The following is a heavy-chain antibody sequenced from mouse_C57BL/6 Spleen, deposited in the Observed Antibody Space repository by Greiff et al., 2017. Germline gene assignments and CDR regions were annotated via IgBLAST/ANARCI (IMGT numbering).Heavy chain of an antibody. D-gene: IGHD4-1*01. J-gene: IGHJ2*01. CDR2: IYPGDGDT. V-gene: IGHV1-80*01. CDR1: GYAFSSYW. Sequence: VQLVESGAELVKPGASVKISCKASGYAFSSYWMNWVKQRPGKGLEWIGQIYPGDGDTNYNGKFKGKDTLTADKCSSTAYMRLSRLTSEESAVYLCAGVDWGFDYWGQGTTLTVSS. CDR3: AGVDWGFDY.